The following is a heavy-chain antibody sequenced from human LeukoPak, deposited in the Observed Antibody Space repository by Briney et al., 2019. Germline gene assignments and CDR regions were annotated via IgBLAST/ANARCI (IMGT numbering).Heavy chain of an antibody. CDR3: ARDYDILTGYSP. V-gene: IGHV3-74*01. D-gene: IGHD3-9*01. CDR2: INSDGSST. CDR1: GFSSYN. Sequence: GGSLRLSCAASGFSSYNMNWVRQAPGKGLVWVSRINSDGSSTSYADSVKGRFTISRDNAKNTLYLQMNSLRAEDTAVYYCARDYDILTGYSPWGQGTLVTVSS. J-gene: IGHJ5*02.